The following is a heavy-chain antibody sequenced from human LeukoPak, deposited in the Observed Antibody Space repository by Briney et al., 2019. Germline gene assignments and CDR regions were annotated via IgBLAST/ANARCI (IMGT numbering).Heavy chain of an antibody. CDR3: AKIGGGSGSTFDY. V-gene: IGHV3-53*01. Sequence: GGSLRLSCAASGFTVSSNYMSWVRQAPGKGLEWVSVIYSGGSTYYADSVKGRFTISRDNSKNTLYLQMNSLRAEDTAVYYCAKIGGGSGSTFDYWGQGTLVTVSS. J-gene: IGHJ4*02. CDR1: GFTVSSNY. D-gene: IGHD3-10*01. CDR2: IYSGGST.